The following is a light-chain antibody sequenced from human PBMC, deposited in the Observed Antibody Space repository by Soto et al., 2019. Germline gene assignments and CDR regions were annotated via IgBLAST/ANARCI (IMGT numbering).Light chain of an antibody. CDR3: QQYHKWPLT. J-gene: IGKJ4*01. Sequence: EIVMTQSPATLSVSPGERATVPCRASQSVANNLAWYQQKPGQAPRLLISGASTRATGIPARFSGSGFGTEFTLTISSLQSEDFAVYYCQQYHKWPLTFGGGTKVDI. CDR2: GAS. V-gene: IGKV3-15*01. CDR1: QSVANN.